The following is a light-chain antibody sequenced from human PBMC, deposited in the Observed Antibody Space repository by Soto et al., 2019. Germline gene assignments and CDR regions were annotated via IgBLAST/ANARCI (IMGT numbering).Light chain of an antibody. CDR1: QDISNY. J-gene: IGKJ4*01. V-gene: IGKV1-33*01. Sequence: DIQMTQSPSSLSASVGDRVTITCQASQDISNYLNWYQQKPGKAPKLLIYDASNLETGVPSRFSGSGSGTAFTFTISSLQPEAIATYYCQQYDNPLTFGGGTKVEIK. CDR3: QQYDNPLT. CDR2: DAS.